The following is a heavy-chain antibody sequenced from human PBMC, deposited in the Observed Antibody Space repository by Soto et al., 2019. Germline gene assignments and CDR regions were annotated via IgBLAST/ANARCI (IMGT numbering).Heavy chain of an antibody. V-gene: IGHV4-39*01. CDR1: GGSISSSSYY. D-gene: IGHD5-12*01. CDR2: IYYSGST. Sequence: SETLSLTCTVSGGSISSSSYYWVWIRQPPGKGLEWIGSIYYSGSTYYNPSLKSRVTISVDTSKNQFSLELSSVTAADTAVYYCASPMEWLRPIDYWGQGTLVTVSS. J-gene: IGHJ4*02. CDR3: ASPMEWLRPIDY.